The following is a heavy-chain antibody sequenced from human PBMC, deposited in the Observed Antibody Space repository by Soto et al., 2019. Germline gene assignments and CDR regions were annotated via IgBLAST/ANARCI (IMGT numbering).Heavy chain of an antibody. D-gene: IGHD3-10*01. J-gene: IGHJ6*03. CDR1: GGSISSYY. CDR2: IYSSGST. V-gene: IGHV4-59*12. CDR3: ARGPKHHFYYYGSGSPYYYYMDL. Sequence: SETLSLTCTVSGGSISSYYWNWIRQPPGKGLEWIGYIYSSGSTNYNPSLKSRVTISVDTSKNQFSLKLNSVTAADTAVYYCARGPKHHFYYYGSGSPYYYYMDLWGKGTTVTVSS.